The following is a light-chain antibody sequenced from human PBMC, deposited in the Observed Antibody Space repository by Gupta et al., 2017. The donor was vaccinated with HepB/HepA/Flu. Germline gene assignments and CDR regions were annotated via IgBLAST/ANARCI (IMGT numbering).Light chain of an antibody. Sequence: QSALTQPASVSGSPGQSITILCTGTSSDVGSYHLVPWYQQHPGKAPKLMIYEVSKRPSGVSNRFSGSKSGNTASLTISGLQAEDEADYYCCSYAGSSTHVVFGGGTKLTVL. J-gene: IGLJ2*01. CDR2: EVS. V-gene: IGLV2-23*02. CDR3: CSYAGSSTHVV. CDR1: SSDVGSYHL.